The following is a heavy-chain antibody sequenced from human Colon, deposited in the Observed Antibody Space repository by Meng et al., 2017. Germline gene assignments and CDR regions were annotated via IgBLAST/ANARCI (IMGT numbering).Heavy chain of an antibody. CDR3: AKGVANGKVDWFDP. CDR2: IYPGDSDT. Sequence: GESLKISCKGSGYSFTSYWVGWVRQMPGKGLEWMGIIYPGDSDTRYSPSFQGQVTISADKSISTAYLQWSSLRAEDTAVYYCAKGVANGKVDWFDPWGQGTQVTVSS. CDR1: GYSFTSYW. J-gene: IGHJ5*02. V-gene: IGHV5-51*01. D-gene: IGHD2-8*01.